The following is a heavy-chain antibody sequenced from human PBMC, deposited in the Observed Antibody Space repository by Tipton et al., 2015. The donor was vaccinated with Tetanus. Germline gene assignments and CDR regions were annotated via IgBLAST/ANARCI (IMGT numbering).Heavy chain of an antibody. J-gene: IGHJ4*02. CDR2: VFHSGTT. CDR1: GVSISSNSYY. V-gene: IGHV4-39*01. CDR3: ARWIAVTGTDFDF. Sequence: TLSPTCTVSGVSISSNSYYRDWIRQPPGKGLEWIGTVFHSGTTYYNPSLKSRVTISVDTSKNQFSLKLTSVTAADTAVYYCARWIAVTGTDFDFWGQGTLVTVSS. D-gene: IGHD6-19*01.